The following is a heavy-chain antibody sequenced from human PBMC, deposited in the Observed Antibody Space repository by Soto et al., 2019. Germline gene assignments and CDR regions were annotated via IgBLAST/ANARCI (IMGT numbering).Heavy chain of an antibody. CDR3: ARVRSLEWPPSYYYYMDV. D-gene: IGHD3-3*01. V-gene: IGHV4-4*02. J-gene: IGHJ6*03. CDR2: IYHSGST. CDR1: SGSISSSNW. Sequence: SETLSLTCAVSSGSISSSNWWSWVRQPPGKGLEWIGEIYHSGSTNYNPSLKSRVTISVDKSKNQFSLKLSSVTAADTAVYYCARVRSLEWPPSYYYYMDVWGKGTTVTVSS.